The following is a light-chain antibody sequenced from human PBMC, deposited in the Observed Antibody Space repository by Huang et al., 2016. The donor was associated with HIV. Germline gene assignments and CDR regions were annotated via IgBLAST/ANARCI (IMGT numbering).Light chain of an antibody. Sequence: EIVLTQSPGTLSLSPGERATLSCRASQSVSSNYLAWYLQKPGQAPTLLIYGASSRATDIPDRFSGSGSGTDFTLTISRLEPEDFAVYYCHQYGRPPFTFGPGTKVDIK. J-gene: IGKJ3*01. V-gene: IGKV3-20*01. CDR3: HQYGRPPFT. CDR1: QSVSSNY. CDR2: GAS.